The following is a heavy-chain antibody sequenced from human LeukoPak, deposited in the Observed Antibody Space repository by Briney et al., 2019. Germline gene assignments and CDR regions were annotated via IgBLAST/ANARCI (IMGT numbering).Heavy chain of an antibody. CDR3: ARGSGSLSRAFDY. V-gene: IGHV4-59*08. CDR2: IYYSGST. D-gene: IGHD3-10*01. J-gene: IGHJ4*02. Sequence: PSETLSLTCTVSGGSISSYYWSWIRQPPGKGLEWIGYIYYSGSTNYNPSPKSRVTISVDTSKNQFSLKLSSVTAADTAVYYCARGSGSLSRAFDYWGQGTLVTVSS. CDR1: GGSISSYY.